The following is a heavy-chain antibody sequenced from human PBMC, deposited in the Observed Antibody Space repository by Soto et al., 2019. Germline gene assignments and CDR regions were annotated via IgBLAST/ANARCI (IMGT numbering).Heavy chain of an antibody. CDR3: AKDHYYDSGSFSPYYFDY. Sequence: VQLVESGGGVVQPGRSLRLSCAASGFTFNTYGMHWVRQAPGKGLEWVAVISYNGRKTYYVDSVKGRFTISRDNSKNTLYLQMNSLRAEDTAVYYCAKDHYYDSGSFSPYYFDYWGQGTLVTVSS. CDR2: ISYNGRKT. CDR1: GFTFNTYG. J-gene: IGHJ4*02. V-gene: IGHV3-30*18. D-gene: IGHD3-10*01.